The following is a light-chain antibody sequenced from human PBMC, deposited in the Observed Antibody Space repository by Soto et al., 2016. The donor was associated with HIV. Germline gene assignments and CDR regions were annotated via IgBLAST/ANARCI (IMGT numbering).Light chain of an antibody. J-gene: IGLJ2*01. CDR1: KIGSKS. CDR2: DDS. V-gene: IGLV3-21*03. Sequence: SYELTQPPSVSVTPGKTASIACGGNKIGSKSVHWYQQRPGQAPVVVVFDDSDRPSRIPERFSGSKSGNTATLTISRVEAGDEADYFCQVWDGASDHVVFGGGTRLAVL. CDR3: QVWDGASDHVV.